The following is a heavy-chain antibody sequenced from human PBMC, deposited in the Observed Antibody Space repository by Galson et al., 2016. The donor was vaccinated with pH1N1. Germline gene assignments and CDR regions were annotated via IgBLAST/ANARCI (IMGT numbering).Heavy chain of an antibody. CDR3: ARGDEDWGDYFDE. V-gene: IGHV3-30*04. CDR1: GFTFSSYP. D-gene: IGHD3/OR15-3a*01. J-gene: IGHJ4*02. Sequence: SLRLSCAASGFTFSSYPMHWVRQAPGKGPEWVAVVLYDGSYKFYADSVKGRFTISRDNSNNALFLQMSSLSPEDTAVYYCARGDEDWGDYFDEWGQGTLVTVSS. CDR2: VLYDGSYK.